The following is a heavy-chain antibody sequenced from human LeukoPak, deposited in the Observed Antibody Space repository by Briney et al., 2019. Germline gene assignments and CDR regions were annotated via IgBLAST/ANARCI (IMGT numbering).Heavy chain of an antibody. CDR3: AREHCSGGSCYPQYGAFDI. CDR2: IYYSGST. J-gene: IGHJ3*02. V-gene: IGHV4-59*01. D-gene: IGHD2-15*01. Sequence: SETLSLTCTVSGGSISIYYWSWIRQPPGKGLEWIGYIYYSGSTNYNPSLKSRVTISVDTSKNQFSLKLSSVTAADTAVYYCAREHCSGGSCYPQYGAFDIWGQGTMVTVSS. CDR1: GGSISIYY.